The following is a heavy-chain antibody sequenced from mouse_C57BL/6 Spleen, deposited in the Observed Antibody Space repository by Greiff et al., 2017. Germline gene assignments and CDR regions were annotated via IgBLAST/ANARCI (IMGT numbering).Heavy chain of an antibody. J-gene: IGHJ3*01. V-gene: IGHV1-22*01. Sequence: EVQLQQSGPELVKPGASVKMSCKASGYTFTDYNMHWVKQSHGKSLEWIGYINPNNGGTSYNQKFKGKATLTVNKSSSTAYMELRSLTSEDSAVYYCARMFGLRSAWFAYWGQGTLVTVSA. CDR3: ARMFGLRSAWFAY. D-gene: IGHD1-1*01. CDR2: INPNNGGT. CDR1: GYTFTDYN.